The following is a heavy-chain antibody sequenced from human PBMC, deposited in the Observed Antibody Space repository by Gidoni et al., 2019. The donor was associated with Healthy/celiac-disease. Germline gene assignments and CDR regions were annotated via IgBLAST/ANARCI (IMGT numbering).Heavy chain of an antibody. V-gene: IGHV4-61*02. Sequence: QVQLQESGPGLVKPSQTLSLTCTVSGGSISSCSYYWSWFRQPAGKGLEWIGRIYTSGSTNYNPSLKSRVTISVDTSKNQFSLKLSSVTAADTAVYYCARDPYCGGACADAFDIWGQGTMVTVSS. D-gene: IGHD2-21*02. CDR3: ARDPYCGGACADAFDI. J-gene: IGHJ3*02. CDR2: IYTSGST. CDR1: GGSISSCSYY.